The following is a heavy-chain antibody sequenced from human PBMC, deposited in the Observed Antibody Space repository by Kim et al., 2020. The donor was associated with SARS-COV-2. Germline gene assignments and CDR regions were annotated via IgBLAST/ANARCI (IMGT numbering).Heavy chain of an antibody. V-gene: IGHV1-46*01. CDR3: ARDPGIVVVPAAMTYFDY. D-gene: IGHD2-2*01. J-gene: IGHJ4*02. Sequence: QGRVTMTRDTSISTVYMELSSLRSEDTAVYYCARDPGIVVVPAAMTYFDYWGQGTLVTVSS.